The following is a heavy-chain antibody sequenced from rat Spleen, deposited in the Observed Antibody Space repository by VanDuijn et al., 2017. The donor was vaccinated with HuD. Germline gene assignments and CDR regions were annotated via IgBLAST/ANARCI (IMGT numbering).Heavy chain of an antibody. CDR3: VRQDTSGYSNWFAY. D-gene: IGHD4-3*01. CDR1: GFTLSDYN. CDR2: IIYDGGRT. Sequence: EVQLVESGGGLVQPGRSLKLSCEVSGFTLSDYNMAWVRQAPRKGLEWVATIIYDGGRTYYRDSVKGRFTVSRENAKSTLYFLMDSLRSEDTATYYCVRQDTSGYSNWFAYWGQGVMVTVSS. J-gene: IGHJ2*01. V-gene: IGHV5S10*01.